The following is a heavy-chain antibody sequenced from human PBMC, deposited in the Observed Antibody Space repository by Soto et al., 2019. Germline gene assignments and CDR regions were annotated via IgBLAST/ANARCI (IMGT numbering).Heavy chain of an antibody. Sequence: QITLKESGPTLVKPTQTLTLTCTFSGFSLSTSRVGVGWIRQPPGKALEWLALIYWDDDKRYSPSLKSRLTITKDTSKNHVVLTMTNMDPVDTATYYCAHSLIPNWGSRGAFDSWGQGTLVPVSP. CDR2: IYWDDDK. J-gene: IGHJ4*02. D-gene: IGHD7-27*01. V-gene: IGHV2-5*02. CDR1: GFSLSTSRVG. CDR3: AHSLIPNWGSRGAFDS.